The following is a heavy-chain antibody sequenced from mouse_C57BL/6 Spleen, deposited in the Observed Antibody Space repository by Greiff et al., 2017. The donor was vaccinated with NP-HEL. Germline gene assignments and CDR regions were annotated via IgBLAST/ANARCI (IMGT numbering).Heavy chain of an antibody. V-gene: IGHV14-1*01. Sequence: EVQLQQSGAELVRPGASVKLSCTASGFNIKDYYMHWVKQRPEQGLEWIGRIDPEDGDTEYAPKFQGKATMTADTTSNTAYLQLSSLTSEDTAVYYCTTGDYGYAMDYWGQGTSVTVSS. D-gene: IGHD1-1*01. CDR2: IDPEDGDT. CDR1: GFNIKDYY. CDR3: TTGDYGYAMDY. J-gene: IGHJ4*01.